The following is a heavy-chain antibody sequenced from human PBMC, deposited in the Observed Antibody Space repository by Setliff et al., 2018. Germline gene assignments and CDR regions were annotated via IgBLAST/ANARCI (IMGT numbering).Heavy chain of an antibody. Sequence: GGSLRLSCAASGFTFSDYYMSWIRQAPGKGLEWLSYIVSSGSTTYYSDSVKGRFTISRDNAKNSLYLQMNSLRAEDTAVYYCAREVVGAPSAFDIWGQGTMVTVSS. CDR2: IVSSGSTT. D-gene: IGHD1-26*01. CDR3: AREVVGAPSAFDI. CDR1: GFTFSDYY. V-gene: IGHV3-11*04. J-gene: IGHJ3*02.